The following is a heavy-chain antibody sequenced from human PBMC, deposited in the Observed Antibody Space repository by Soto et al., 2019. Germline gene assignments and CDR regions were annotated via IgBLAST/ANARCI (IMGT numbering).Heavy chain of an antibody. Sequence: VGSLRLSCAASGFTVSSNYMSWVRQAPGKGLEWVSVIYSGGSTYYADSVKGRFTISRHNSKNTLYLQMNSLRAEDTAVYYCESTYDSSGYYYVFDYWGQGTLVTVSS. V-gene: IGHV3-53*04. D-gene: IGHD3-22*01. CDR2: IYSGGST. CDR3: ESTYDSSGYYYVFDY. CDR1: GFTVSSNY. J-gene: IGHJ4*02.